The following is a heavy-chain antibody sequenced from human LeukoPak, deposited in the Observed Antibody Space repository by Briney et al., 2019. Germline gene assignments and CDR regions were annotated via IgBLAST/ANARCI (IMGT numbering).Heavy chain of an antibody. CDR2: ISAYNGNT. Sequence: ASVKVSCKASGYTFTSYGIGWVRQAPGQGLEWMGWISAYNGNTNYAQKLQGRVTMTTDTSTSTAYMELRSLRSDDTAVYYCARGSSHEYYYDSSGPTDYWGQGTLVTVSS. D-gene: IGHD3-22*01. V-gene: IGHV1-18*01. J-gene: IGHJ4*02. CDR1: GYTFTSYG. CDR3: ARGSSHEYYYDSSGPTDY.